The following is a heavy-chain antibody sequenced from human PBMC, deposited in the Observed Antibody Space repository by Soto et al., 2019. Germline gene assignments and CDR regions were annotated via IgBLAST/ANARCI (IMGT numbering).Heavy chain of an antibody. V-gene: IGHV4-59*01. J-gene: IGHJ4*02. CDR2: IYYSGST. D-gene: IGHD3-10*01. Sequence: LSLTCTVSGGSISTYYWSWIRQPPGKGLEWIGYIYYSGSTNYNPSLKGRVTISVDTSKNQFSLKLSSVTAADTAVYYCARDRVYGSGSFPLYYFDYWGQGALVTVSS. CDR3: ARDRVYGSGSFPLYYFDY. CDR1: GGSISTYY.